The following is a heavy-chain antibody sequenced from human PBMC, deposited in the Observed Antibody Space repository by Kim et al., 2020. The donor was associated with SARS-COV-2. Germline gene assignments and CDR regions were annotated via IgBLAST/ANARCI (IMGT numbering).Heavy chain of an antibody. CDR1: GYTFTSND. V-gene: IGHV1-8*01. D-gene: IGHD3-10*01. J-gene: IGHJ6*03. CDR3: ARVFGFYYHYMDV. Sequence: ASVKVSCKPSGYTFTSNDISWVRQATGQGLEWMGWVKTDGGDTVYAQKFQGRIIMAWNTPTSTAYMELSGLTSEDTAVYYCARVFGFYYHYMDVWGKGTTVTVSS. CDR2: VKTDGGDT.